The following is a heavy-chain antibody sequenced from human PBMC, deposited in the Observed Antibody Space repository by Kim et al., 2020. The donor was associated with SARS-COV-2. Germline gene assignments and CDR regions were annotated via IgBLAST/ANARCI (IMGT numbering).Heavy chain of an antibody. CDR3: ARDPSSSSGWYTQGGYFDY. V-gene: IGHV3-30*04. CDR1: GFTFSSYA. Sequence: GGSLRLSCAASGFTFSSYAMHWVRQAPGKGLEWVAVISYDGSNKYYADSVKGRFTISRDNSKNTLYLQMNSLRAEDTAVYYCARDPSSSSGWYTQGGYFDYWGQGTLVTVSS. CDR2: ISYDGSNK. D-gene: IGHD6-19*01. J-gene: IGHJ4*02.